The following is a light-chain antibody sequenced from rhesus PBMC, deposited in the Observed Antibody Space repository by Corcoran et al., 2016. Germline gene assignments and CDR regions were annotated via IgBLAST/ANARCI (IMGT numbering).Light chain of an antibody. CDR2: WAS. J-gene: IGKJ4*01. CDR3: QHYYSPPVT. Sequence: DIMMTQSPDSLAVSLGESVTINCKSSQSLLYPSNNKNSLAWYQQKPGQAPKVLIYWASIRESGVPNRVSGSGSGTDFTLTISGLQAEDVAVYYCQHYYSPPVTFGGGTKVEIK. V-gene: IGKV4-1*01. CDR1: QSLLYPSNNKNS.